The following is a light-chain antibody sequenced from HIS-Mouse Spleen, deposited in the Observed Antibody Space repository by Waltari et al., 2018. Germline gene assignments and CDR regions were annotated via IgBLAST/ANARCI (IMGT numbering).Light chain of an antibody. Sequence: DIQMTQSPSSLSASVGDRVTITWRASQSISSYLNWYQQKPGKAPKLLIYAASSLQSGVPSRFSGSGSGTVFTLTISSLQHEDFVTYYCQQSSSTPGTFSQGTKVEIK. J-gene: IGKJ1*01. CDR1: QSISSY. CDR3: QQSSSTPGT. V-gene: IGKV1-39*01. CDR2: AAS.